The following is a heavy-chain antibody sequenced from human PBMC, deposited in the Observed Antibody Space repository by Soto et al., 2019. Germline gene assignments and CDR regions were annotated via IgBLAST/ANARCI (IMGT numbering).Heavy chain of an antibody. CDR3: ARALVYCLRTSCFEGRTRFDP. CDR1: GGSISSSSDY. D-gene: IGHD2-2*01. J-gene: IGHJ5*02. Sequence: SETLSLTCTVSGGSISSSSDYWDWIRQFPGKGLEGIGGIYYSGSTYYNPSLKRRVTIPVATSKTQFSLKLSSVTAADTAVYFCARALVYCLRTSCFEGRTRFDPWGQGTLVTVS. CDR2: IYYSGST. V-gene: IGHV4-39*01.